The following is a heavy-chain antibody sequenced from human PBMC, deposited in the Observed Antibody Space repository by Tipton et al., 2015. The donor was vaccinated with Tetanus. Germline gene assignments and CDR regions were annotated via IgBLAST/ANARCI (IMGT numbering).Heavy chain of an antibody. CDR1: GGSFSAYY. CDR3: ARADYNFAKKGPFDS. V-gene: IGHV4-34*01. D-gene: IGHD3-3*01. Sequence: TLSLTCAVYGGSFSAYYWSWIRQSPGKGLEWIGEINHSGSTTYSPSFKSRVTISVDTPKNQFSLKLTSLTVADTAVYYCARADYNFAKKGPFDSWGQGTQVIVS. CDR2: INHSGST. J-gene: IGHJ4*02.